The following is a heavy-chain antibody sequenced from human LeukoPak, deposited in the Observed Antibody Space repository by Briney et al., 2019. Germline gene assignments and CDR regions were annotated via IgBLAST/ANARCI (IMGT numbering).Heavy chain of an antibody. CDR1: GFTFSSYS. CDR2: ISSSSSTI. J-gene: IGHJ5*02. D-gene: IGHD6-13*01. V-gene: IGHV3-48*01. Sequence: GGSLRLSCAASGFTFSSYSMNWVRQAPGKGLEWVLYISSSSSTIYYADSVKGRFTISRDNAKNSLYLQMNSLRAEDTAVYYCAKVRIAAAGSPSWFDPWGQGTLVTVSS. CDR3: AKVRIAAAGSPSWFDP.